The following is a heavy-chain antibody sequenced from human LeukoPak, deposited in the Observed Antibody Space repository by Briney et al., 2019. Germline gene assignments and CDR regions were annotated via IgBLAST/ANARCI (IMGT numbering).Heavy chain of an antibody. CDR2: LYPGDSDT. Sequence: GGSLQISCQGSGSSFTSYWIGGGRPVPGKGLGGMGILYPGDSDTRYSPTFKGQVTISADKSISTAYLQWSSLKASDTAMYYCARIIAAAGTFGFDPWGQGTPVTVSS. CDR3: ARIIAAAGTFGFDP. J-gene: IGHJ5*02. CDR1: GSSFTSYW. D-gene: IGHD6-13*01. V-gene: IGHV5-51*01.